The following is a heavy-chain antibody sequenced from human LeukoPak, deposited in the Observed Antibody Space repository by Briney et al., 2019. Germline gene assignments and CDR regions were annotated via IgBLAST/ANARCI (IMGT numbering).Heavy chain of an antibody. CDR3: TKDSGYISSLRRNWCDP. Sequence: GRSLRLSCAASGFTFGDYARHWVRQAPGKGLEWVSGISWSSGSIGYADPVRGRFTNSRDNAKNPLYLQMNSLRAEATALYYCTKDSGYISSLRRNWCDPWGQGTLVTVSS. V-gene: IGHV3-9*01. CDR2: ISWSSGSI. CDR1: GFTFGDYA. J-gene: IGHJ5*02. D-gene: IGHD6-13*01.